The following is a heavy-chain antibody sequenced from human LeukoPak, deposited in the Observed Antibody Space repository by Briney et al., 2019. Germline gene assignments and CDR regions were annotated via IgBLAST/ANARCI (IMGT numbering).Heavy chain of an antibody. CDR1: GFTFSNYG. D-gene: IGHD2-2*01. Sequence: GGSLRLSCAASGFTFSNYGMNWVRQAPGKGLEWVSGITGNGGTTYYADSVKGRFTISRDNSKNTVYLQMNSLRAEDTAAYYCARDAVDIVVVPAANDYYYYMDVWGKGTTVTVSS. CDR3: ARDAVDIVVVPAANDYYYYMDV. V-gene: IGHV3-23*01. J-gene: IGHJ6*03. CDR2: ITGNGGTT.